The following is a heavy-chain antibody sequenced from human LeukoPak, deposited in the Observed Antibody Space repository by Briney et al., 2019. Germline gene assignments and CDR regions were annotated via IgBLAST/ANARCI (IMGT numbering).Heavy chain of an antibody. CDR1: GYTFTSYD. D-gene: IGHD2-2*01. CDR3: AREGDCSSTSCSFDY. CDR2: INPNSGGT. J-gene: IGHJ4*02. V-gene: IGHV1-2*02. Sequence: ASVKVSCKASGYTFTSYDINWVRQAPGQGLEWMGWINPNSGGTNYAQKFQGRVTMTRDTSISTAYMELSRLRSDDTAVYYCAREGDCSSTSCSFDYWGQGTLVTVSS.